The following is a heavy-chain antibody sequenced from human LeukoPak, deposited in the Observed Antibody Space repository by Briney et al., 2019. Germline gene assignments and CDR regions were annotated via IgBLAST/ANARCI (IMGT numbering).Heavy chain of an antibody. D-gene: IGHD2-2*02. CDR1: GFTFSSYA. Sequence: GGSLRLSCAASGFTFSSYAMHWVRQAPGKGLEWGAVISYDGSNKYYADSVKGRFTISRDTSKNTLYLQMNSLRAEDTAVYYCARDLVGVVVPAAIGWFDPWGQGTLVTVSS. V-gene: IGHV3-30-3*01. CDR3: ARDLVGVVVPAAIGWFDP. J-gene: IGHJ5*02. CDR2: ISYDGSNK.